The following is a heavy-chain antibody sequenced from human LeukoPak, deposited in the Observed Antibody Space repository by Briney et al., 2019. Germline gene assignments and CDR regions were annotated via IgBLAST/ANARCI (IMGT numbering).Heavy chain of an antibody. J-gene: IGHJ6*02. CDR1: GGSFSGYY. Sequence: SETLSLTCAVYGGSFSGYYWSWIRQPPGKGLEWIGEINHSGSTNSNPSLKSRVTISVDTSKNQFSLKLSSVTAADTAVYYCARVLRFLEWWPMDVWGQGTTVTVFS. CDR2: INHSGST. CDR3: ARVLRFLEWWPMDV. D-gene: IGHD3-3*01. V-gene: IGHV4-34*01.